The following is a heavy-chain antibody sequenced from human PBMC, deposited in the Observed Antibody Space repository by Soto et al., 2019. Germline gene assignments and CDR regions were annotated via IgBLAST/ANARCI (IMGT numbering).Heavy chain of an antibody. D-gene: IGHD4-4*01. V-gene: IGHV3-30*18. J-gene: IGHJ4*02. Sequence: GGSLRLSCAASGFTFSSYGMHWVRQAPGKGLEWVAVISYDGSNKYYADSVKGRFTISRDNSKNTLYLQMNSLRAEDTAVYYCAKAPWTPVTTKGYFDYWGQGTLVTVSS. CDR3: AKAPWTPVTTKGYFDY. CDR1: GFTFSSYG. CDR2: ISYDGSNK.